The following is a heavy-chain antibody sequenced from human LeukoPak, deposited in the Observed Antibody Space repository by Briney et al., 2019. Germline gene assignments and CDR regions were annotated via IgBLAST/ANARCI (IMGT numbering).Heavy chain of an antibody. D-gene: IGHD1-7*01. CDR1: GFTFSDYS. V-gene: IGHV3-21*01. J-gene: IGHJ4*02. Sequence: KAGGSLRLSCAASGFTFSDYSFNWVRQAPGKGLEGVSSISSSSTYIHYEDSVKGRFTISRDNAKNSLDLQMNSLRAEDTAVYYCARDRGNWNYESFDYWGQGTLVTVSS. CDR2: ISSSSTYI. CDR3: ARDRGNWNYESFDY.